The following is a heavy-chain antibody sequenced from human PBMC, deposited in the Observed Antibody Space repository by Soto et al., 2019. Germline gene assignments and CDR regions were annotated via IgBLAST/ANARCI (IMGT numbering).Heavy chain of an antibody. V-gene: IGHV3-30*18. CDR1: GFTFSAYG. CDR2: ISYHGSNK. D-gene: IGHD6-19*01. Sequence: WGSLRLSCSASGFTFSAYGMHWCRQAPGKGLEWVTFISYHGSNKYFADSVKGRFTISRDNSNNTLYLQMNSLRVEDTAVYYCAKVADGGGDSYYGMDVWGQGTTVTVSS. J-gene: IGHJ6*02. CDR3: AKVADGGGDSYYGMDV.